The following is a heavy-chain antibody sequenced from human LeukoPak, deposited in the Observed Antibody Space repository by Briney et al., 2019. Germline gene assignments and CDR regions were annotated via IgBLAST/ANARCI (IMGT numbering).Heavy chain of an antibody. V-gene: IGHV4-59*01. J-gene: IGHJ4*02. CDR3: AISRDGSAVFGRGPNDY. D-gene: IGHD3-10*01. CDR1: GGSISSYY. Sequence: SGTLSLTCTVSGGSISSYYWSWIRQPPGKGLEWIAYVYHTGSTNYNPSLKSRVTISVDTSKNQFSLRLSPVTAADTAVYYCAISRDGSAVFGRGPNDYWGQGTLVTVSS. CDR2: VYHTGST.